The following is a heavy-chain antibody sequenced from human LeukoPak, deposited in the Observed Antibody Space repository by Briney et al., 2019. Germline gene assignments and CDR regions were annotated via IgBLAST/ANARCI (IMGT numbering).Heavy chain of an antibody. CDR2: INHSGST. D-gene: IGHD4-17*01. CDR1: GGSFSGYY. J-gene: IGHJ3*02. V-gene: IGHV4-34*01. Sequence: KTSETLSLTCAVYGGSFSGYYWSWIRQPPGKGLEWIGEINHSGSTNYNPSLKSRVTISVDTSKNQFSLKLSSVTAADTAVYYCARDSNDYGDYDAFDIWGQGTMVTVSS. CDR3: ARDSNDYGDYDAFDI.